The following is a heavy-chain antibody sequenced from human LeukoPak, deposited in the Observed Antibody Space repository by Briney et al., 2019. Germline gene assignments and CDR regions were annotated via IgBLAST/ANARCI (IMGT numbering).Heavy chain of an antibody. D-gene: IGHD1-26*01. J-gene: IGHJ4*02. CDR2: IYSGGST. CDR3: ARGLWYSGSYYLVY. V-gene: IGHV3-53*01. Sequence: GGSLRLSCAASGFTVSSNYMSWVRQAPGKGLEWVSVIYSGGSTYYADSVKGRFTISRDNSKNTLYLQMNSLRAEDTAVYYCARGLWYSGSYYLVYWGQGTLVTVSS. CDR1: GFTVSSNY.